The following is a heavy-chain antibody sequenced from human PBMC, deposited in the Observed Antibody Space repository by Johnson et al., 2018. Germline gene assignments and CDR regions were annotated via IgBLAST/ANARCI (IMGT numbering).Heavy chain of an antibody. V-gene: IGHV3-7*01. CDR3: GRDAGTKGYYYLDV. CDR1: GFTFSTEP. CDR2: IKQDGSEK. J-gene: IGHJ6*03. Sequence: LVESGGGLEQPGGSLRLSCVASGFTFSTEPMNWVRQAPGKGLEWVANIKQDGSEKYFVDSVKGRFTISSDNAKVSLYLQMNSLRVEDSAGYYCGRDAGTKGYYYLDVWGKGTTVTVSS.